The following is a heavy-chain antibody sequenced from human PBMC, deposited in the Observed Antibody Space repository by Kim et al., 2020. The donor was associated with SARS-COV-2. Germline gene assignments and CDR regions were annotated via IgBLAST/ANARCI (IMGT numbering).Heavy chain of an antibody. V-gene: IGHV4-34*01. CDR2: IDHSRST. CDR1: GGYFGGFY. J-gene: IGHJ3*01. D-gene: IGHD7-27*01. CDR3: ARVKAVNWGSKNAFDL. Sequence: SETLSLTCNVSGGYFGGFYWSWIRQPPGKGLEWIGEIDHSRSTRYHPSLKSRVTMSVETSKSQFSLKLDGMTAADTAIYYCARVKAVNWGSKNAFDLWG.